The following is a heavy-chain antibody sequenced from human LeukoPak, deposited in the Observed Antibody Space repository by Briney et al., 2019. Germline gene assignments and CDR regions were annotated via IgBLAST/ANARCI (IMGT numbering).Heavy chain of an antibody. Sequence: PGGSLRLSCAASGFTFSNAWMSWVHQAPGKGLEWVGRIKSKTDGGTTDYAAPVKGRFTISRDDSKNTVYLQMNSLKTEDTAVYYCTTLYYYDTSGPPPWGQGTLVTVSS. CDR1: GFTFSNAW. J-gene: IGHJ5*02. CDR2: IKSKTDGGTT. CDR3: TTLYYYDTSGPPP. V-gene: IGHV3-15*01. D-gene: IGHD3-22*01.